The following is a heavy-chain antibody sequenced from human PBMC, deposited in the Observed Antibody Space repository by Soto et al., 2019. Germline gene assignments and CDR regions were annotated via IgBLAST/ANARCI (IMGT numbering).Heavy chain of an antibody. V-gene: IGHV4-30-2*01. D-gene: IGHD2-2*01. CDR1: GGSINSGGYS. Sequence: QLQLQESGSGLVKPSQTLSLTCTVSGGSINSGGYSWIWIRQPPGKGLEWIGYIYHTGNTFYNPSLQSRITISVXQSKNQFSLSLGSVTAADTAMYYCARVERTLSTPFAYGMDVWGQGTTVTVSS. CDR3: ARVERTLSTPFAYGMDV. J-gene: IGHJ6*02. CDR2: IYHTGNT.